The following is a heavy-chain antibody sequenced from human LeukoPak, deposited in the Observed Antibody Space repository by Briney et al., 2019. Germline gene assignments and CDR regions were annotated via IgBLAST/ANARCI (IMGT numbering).Heavy chain of an antibody. CDR2: INAGNGNT. D-gene: IGHD5-18*01. Sequence: ASVTVSCKASGYTFTSYAMHWVRQAPGQRLEWMGWINAGNGNTKYSQKFQGRVTITRDTSASTAYMELSSLRSEDTAVYYCASYSYGSVPFDYWGQGTLVTVSS. CDR3: ASYSYGSVPFDY. CDR1: GYTFTSYA. V-gene: IGHV1-3*01. J-gene: IGHJ4*02.